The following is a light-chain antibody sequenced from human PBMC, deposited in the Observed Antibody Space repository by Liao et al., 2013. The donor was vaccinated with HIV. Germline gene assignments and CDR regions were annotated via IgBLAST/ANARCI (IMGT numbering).Light chain of an antibody. CDR2: QDS. V-gene: IGLV3-1*01. J-gene: IGLJ3*02. CDR1: KLGDKY. CDR3: QAWDSSTWV. Sequence: SYELTQSPSVSVSPGQTASITCSGDKLGDKYACWYQQKPGQSPVLVIYQDSKRPSGIPERFSGSNSGNTATLTISGTQAMDEADYYCQAWDSSTWVFGGGTNLTVL.